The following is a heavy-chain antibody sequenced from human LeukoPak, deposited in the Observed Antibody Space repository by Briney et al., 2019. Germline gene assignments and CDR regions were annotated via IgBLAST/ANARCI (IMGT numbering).Heavy chain of an antibody. D-gene: IGHD3-3*01. Sequence: PSDTLSLTCAVYGGSFSGYSWSWIRQPPGKGLEWIGEINHSGSTNYNPALKSRVTISIDTSKSQFYLKLSSVTAADTAVYYCAKTFFNFGSGYYTYYFDYWGQGTLVTVSP. CDR2: INHSGST. V-gene: IGHV4-34*01. J-gene: IGHJ4*02. CDR3: AKTFFNFGSGYYTYYFDY. CDR1: GGSFSGYS.